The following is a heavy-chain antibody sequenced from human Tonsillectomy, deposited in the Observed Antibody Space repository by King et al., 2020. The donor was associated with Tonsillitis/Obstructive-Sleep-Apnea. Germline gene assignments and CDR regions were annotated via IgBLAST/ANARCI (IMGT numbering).Heavy chain of an antibody. J-gene: IGHJ3*02. CDR1: GGSISSYY. Sequence: QLQESGPGLVKPSETLSLTCTVSGGSISSYYWSWIRQPPGKGLEWIGYLYYSGSTNYNPSLKSRVTTSVDTSKNQFSLKLSSVTAADTAVYYCARDMVLEAGGDAFDIWGEGTTVTVSS. D-gene: IGHD2-8*01. CDR3: ARDMVLEAGGDAFDI. V-gene: IGHV4-59*01. CDR2: LYYSGST.